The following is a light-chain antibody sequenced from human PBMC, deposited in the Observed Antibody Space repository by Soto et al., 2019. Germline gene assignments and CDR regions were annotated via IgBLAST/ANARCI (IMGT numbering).Light chain of an antibody. Sequence: DIQLTQSPSSLSASVGDRVTITCRASQSISNYLNWYQQKPGKAPKLLIYSASSLHSGVPSRFSGSGSGTDFSLTISSLQPEAYATYYCQQSYSTAPFTFGPGTKVEIK. J-gene: IGKJ3*01. CDR2: SAS. CDR3: QQSYSTAPFT. V-gene: IGKV1-39*01. CDR1: QSISNY.